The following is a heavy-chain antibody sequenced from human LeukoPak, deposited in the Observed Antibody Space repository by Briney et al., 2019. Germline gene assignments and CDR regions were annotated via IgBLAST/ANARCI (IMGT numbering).Heavy chain of an antibody. D-gene: IGHD6-19*01. CDR3: ARLVEGSGWYFDY. V-gene: IGHV5-51*01. CDR1: GYSFTSYW. CDR2: IYPGDSDT. J-gene: IGHJ4*02. Sequence: GESLKISCRGSGYSFTSYWIVWVRQMPGKGLEWMGIIYPGDSDTRYSPSFEGQVTISADKSISAAYLQWSSLKASDTAMYYCARLVEGSGWYFDYWGQGTLVTVSS.